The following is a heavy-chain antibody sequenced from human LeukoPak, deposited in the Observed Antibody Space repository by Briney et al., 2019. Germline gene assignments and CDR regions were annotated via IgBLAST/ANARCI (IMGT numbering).Heavy chain of an antibody. J-gene: IGHJ6*03. D-gene: IGHD3-10*01. CDR3: ARRKREYYYGSGSYYRDYYYYYMDV. Sequence: SETLFLTCTVSGYSISSGYYWGWIRQPPGKGLEWIGSIYHSGSTYYNPSLKSRVTISVDTSKNQFSLKLSSVTAADTAVYYCARRKREYYYGSGSYYRDYYYYYMDVWGKGTTVTISS. CDR1: GYSISSGYY. CDR2: IYHSGST. V-gene: IGHV4-38-2*02.